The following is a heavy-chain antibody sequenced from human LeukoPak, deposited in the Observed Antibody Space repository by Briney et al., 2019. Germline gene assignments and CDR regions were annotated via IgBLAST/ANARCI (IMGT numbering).Heavy chain of an antibody. Sequence: SETLSLTCTVSGGSISSYYWSWIRQPAGKGLEWIGRIYTSGSTNYNPSLKSRVTMSVDTSKNQFSLKLSSVTAADTAVYYCARGLIITGTPLFDYWGQGTLVTVSS. CDR1: GGSISSYY. CDR3: ARGLIITGTPLFDY. CDR2: IYTSGST. V-gene: IGHV4-4*07. D-gene: IGHD1-20*01. J-gene: IGHJ4*02.